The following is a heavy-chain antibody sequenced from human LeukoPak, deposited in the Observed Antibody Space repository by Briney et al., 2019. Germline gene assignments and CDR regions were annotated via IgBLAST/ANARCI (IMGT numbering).Heavy chain of an antibody. J-gene: IGHJ6*03. CDR3: ARDPAYYYMDV. CDR2: INTDGSST. CDR1: GFTFSSYW. V-gene: IGHV3-74*01. Sequence: QPGGSLRLSCAASGFTFSSYWMHWVRQAPGKGLVWVSRINTDGSSTSYADSVKGRFTISRDNAKNTLYLQMNSLRAEDTAVYYCARDPAYYYMDVWGKGTTVTVSS.